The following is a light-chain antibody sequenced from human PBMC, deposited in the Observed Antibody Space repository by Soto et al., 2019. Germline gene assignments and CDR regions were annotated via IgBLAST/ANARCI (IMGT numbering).Light chain of an antibody. CDR3: QQRSNCPST. Sequence: EIVLTQSPATLSLSPGERATLSCRASQSVSGYLAWYQQKPGQAPRLLMYDASNRATGIQARFSGSGSGTDFPLTISSLEPEDFAVYYCQQRSNCPSTFGGGTKVEIK. CDR1: QSVSGY. V-gene: IGKV3-11*01. J-gene: IGKJ4*01. CDR2: DAS.